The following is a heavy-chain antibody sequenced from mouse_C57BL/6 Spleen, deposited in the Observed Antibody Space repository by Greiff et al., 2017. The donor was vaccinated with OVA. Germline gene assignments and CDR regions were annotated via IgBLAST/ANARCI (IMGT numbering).Heavy chain of an antibody. D-gene: IGHD2-3*01. CDR1: GFTFSSYA. J-gene: IGHJ3*01. V-gene: IGHV5-4*01. CDR3: ARADGYYWFAY. Sequence: EVHLVESGGGLVKPGGSLKLSCAASGFTFSSYAMSWVRQTPEKRLEWVATISDGGSYTYYPDNVKGRFTISRDNAKNNLYLQMSHLKSEDTAMYYCARADGYYWFAYWGQGTLVTVSA. CDR2: ISDGGSYT.